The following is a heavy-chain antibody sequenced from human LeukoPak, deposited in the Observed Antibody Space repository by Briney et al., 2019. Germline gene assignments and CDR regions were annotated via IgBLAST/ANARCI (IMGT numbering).Heavy chain of an antibody. CDR2: ISYDGSNK. J-gene: IGHJ4*02. Sequence: PGRSLRLSCAASGFTFSSYAMHWVRQAPGKGLEWVAVISYDGSNKYYADSVKGRFTISRDNSKNTLYLQMNSLRAEDTAVYYCASAMTTGSYFDYWGQGTLVTVSS. D-gene: IGHD4-11*01. CDR3: ASAMTTGSYFDY. CDR1: GFTFSSYA. V-gene: IGHV3-30-3*01.